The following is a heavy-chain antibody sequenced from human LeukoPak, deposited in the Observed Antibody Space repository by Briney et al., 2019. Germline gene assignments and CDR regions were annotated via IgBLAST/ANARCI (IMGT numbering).Heavy chain of an antibody. D-gene: IGHD2-8*01. Sequence: SETLSLTCTVSGGSISSGSYYWSWIRQPAGKGLEWIGRIYTSGSTNYNPSLQSRVTLSVDMSQNQFSLKLTSVTAADTAVYYCAKHRVFVYGGSSFDYWGQGTLVTVSS. V-gene: IGHV4-61*02. CDR2: IYTSGST. CDR3: AKHRVFVYGGSSFDY. CDR1: GGSISSGSYY. J-gene: IGHJ4*02.